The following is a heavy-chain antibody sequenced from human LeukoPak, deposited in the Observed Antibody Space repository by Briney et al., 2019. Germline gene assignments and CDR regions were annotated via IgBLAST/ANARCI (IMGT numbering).Heavy chain of an antibody. Sequence: GGSLRLSCSASGFTFKTYAMGWVRQAPGKGLEWVSAIKGSSGSTYYADSVKGRFTISRDDSQNTLYLQMNSLRAEDTAVYYCAKDRTTFDYWGRGTLVTVSS. J-gene: IGHJ4*02. CDR1: GFTFKTYA. V-gene: IGHV3-23*01. CDR3: AKDRTTFDY. CDR2: IKGSSGST. D-gene: IGHD4-11*01.